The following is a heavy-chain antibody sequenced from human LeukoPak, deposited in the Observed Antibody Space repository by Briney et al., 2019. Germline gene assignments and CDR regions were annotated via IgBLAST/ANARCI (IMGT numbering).Heavy chain of an antibody. CDR1: GGSISRGGYY. D-gene: IGHD5-12*01. J-gene: IGHJ4*02. Sequence: PSETLSLTCTVSGGSISRGGYYWRWLRPPPGMGLKWIGYGYFSGITYYNPSLKSRVTIPLDRSKNQFYLEVKSVTVADTAVDFCARDGVRYSGYGAFDYWSQGALVTVSS. CDR2: GYFSGIT. CDR3: ARDGVRYSGYGAFDY. V-gene: IGHV4-31*03.